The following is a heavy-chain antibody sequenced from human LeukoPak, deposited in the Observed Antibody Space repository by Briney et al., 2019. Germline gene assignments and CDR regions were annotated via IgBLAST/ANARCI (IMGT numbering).Heavy chain of an antibody. J-gene: IGHJ4*02. Sequence: GGSLRLSCTASGFIFRSHWMTWVRQSPGKGLEWVANIKEDGSVKYYVDSVKGRFTISRDNTKNELYLQMSSLRADDTAVYFCARDSTWVLDYWGQGTLISVSS. CDR2: IKEDGSVK. CDR1: GFIFRSHW. V-gene: IGHV3-7*03. CDR3: ARDSTWVLDY. D-gene: IGHD1-26*01.